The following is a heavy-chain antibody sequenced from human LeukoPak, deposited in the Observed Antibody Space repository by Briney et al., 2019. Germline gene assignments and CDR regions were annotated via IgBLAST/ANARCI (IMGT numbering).Heavy chain of an antibody. CDR1: GFTFSSYG. Sequence: GGSLRLSCAASGFTFSSYGMSWVRQAPGKGLEWVSGINWNGGSTGYADSVKGRFTISRDNAKNSLYLQMNSLRAEDTALYYCARDTISDWASDYWGQGTLVTVSS. V-gene: IGHV3-20*04. CDR3: ARDTISDWASDY. D-gene: IGHD6-19*01. CDR2: INWNGGST. J-gene: IGHJ4*02.